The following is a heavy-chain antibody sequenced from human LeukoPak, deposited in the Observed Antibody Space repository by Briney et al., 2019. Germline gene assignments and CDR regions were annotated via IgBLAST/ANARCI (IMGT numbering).Heavy chain of an antibody. CDR1: GFSFNTYG. J-gene: IGHJ4*02. V-gene: IGHV3-30*02. Sequence: TGGSLRLSCEASGFSFNTYGMHWVRQAPGKGLEWVAFIRFEGTYEDYTDSVKGRFTISRDNSKNTLYLQMNSLRTDDTGIYYCAKDEVGRGLQRSFDSWGQGTLVTVSS. D-gene: IGHD4-11*01. CDR3: AKDEVGRGLQRSFDS. CDR2: IRFEGTYE.